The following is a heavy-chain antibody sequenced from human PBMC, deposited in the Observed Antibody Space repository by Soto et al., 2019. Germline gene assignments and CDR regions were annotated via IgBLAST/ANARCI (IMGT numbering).Heavy chain of an antibody. Sequence: QVQLQESGPGLVHPSGTLSLTCAVSGDSISSTYWWTWVRLPPGKGLEWIGDIFHDGTTNYNPSLQSRVSISVDKSKNQFSLRLSSVTAADTAIYYCARGYGLDVWGQGTTVTVSS. J-gene: IGHJ6*02. CDR3: ARGYGLDV. CDR2: IFHDGTT. CDR1: GDSISSTYW. V-gene: IGHV4-4*02.